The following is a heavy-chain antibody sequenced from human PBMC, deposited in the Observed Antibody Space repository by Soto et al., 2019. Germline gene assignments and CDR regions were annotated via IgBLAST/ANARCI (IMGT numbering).Heavy chain of an antibody. CDR2: IYYSGST. Sequence: QVQLQESGPGLVKSSQTLSLTCTVSGGSISSGGYHWNWIRQHPGKGLEWIGNIYYSGSTYYNPSRKSRVTISIDTSKNQFPLKLSSVTAADTAVYYCARDVWPYYFDYWGQGTLVTVSS. D-gene: IGHD2-21*01. V-gene: IGHV4-31*03. CDR3: ARDVWPYYFDY. J-gene: IGHJ4*02. CDR1: GGSISSGGYH.